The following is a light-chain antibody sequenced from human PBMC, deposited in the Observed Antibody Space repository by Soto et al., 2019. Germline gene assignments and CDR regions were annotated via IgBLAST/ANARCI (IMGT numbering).Light chain of an antibody. CDR2: GAS. Sequence: EILLTQSPATLSLSPGERATLSCRASQSVCAYLSWYQQRPRQAPRLLIYGASKRATGIPARFSARGSETDFTLTISSLEPDDFAGYFWQQRSKLPRTFGGGTKIEVK. CDR1: QSVCAY. J-gene: IGKJ4*01. CDR3: QQRSKLPRT. V-gene: IGKV3-11*01.